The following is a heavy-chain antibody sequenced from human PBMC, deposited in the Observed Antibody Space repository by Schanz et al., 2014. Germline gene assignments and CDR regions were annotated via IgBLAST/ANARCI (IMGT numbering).Heavy chain of an antibody. Sequence: QVQLVQSGAEVKKPGSSMKVSCKASGGTFSTYPINWLRQAPGQGLEWMGRIIPIHGIVNYAQRFQDRVRITADKSTSTAYMELSSLRYEDTALYCCARGTMPGTFDIWGQGTMVTVSS. CDR1: GGTFSTYP. CDR2: IIPIHGIV. J-gene: IGHJ3*02. V-gene: IGHV1-69*02. D-gene: IGHD2-2*01. CDR3: ARGTMPGTFDI.